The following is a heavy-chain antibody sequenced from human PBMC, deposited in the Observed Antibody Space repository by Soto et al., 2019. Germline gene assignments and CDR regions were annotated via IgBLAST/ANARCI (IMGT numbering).Heavy chain of an antibody. CDR3: ASSPTFYSGSFQVHY. CDR1: EFIFSNYE. CDR2: ISATGSVV. V-gene: IGHV3-48*03. Sequence: EEHLVESGGGLVQPGGSLRLSCAASEFIFSNYEMNWFRQAPGKGLEWVSYISATGSVVYYSDSVKVRFTISTDNAKNSLYLQLNSLRVADTAVYYCASSPTFYSGSFQVHYWGLGTLVTVSS. D-gene: IGHD1-26*01. J-gene: IGHJ4*02.